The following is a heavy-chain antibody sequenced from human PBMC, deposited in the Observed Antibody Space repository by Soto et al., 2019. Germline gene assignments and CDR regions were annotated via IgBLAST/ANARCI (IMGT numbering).Heavy chain of an antibody. CDR1: GFRFSSFA. J-gene: IGHJ4*02. Sequence: TGGSLRLSCATSGFRFSSFAMHWVRQAPGRGLEWLALTSYDGSDQYNAKSVKGRFTISRDNSKKTLYLHMNGLSAEDTAVYFCARDIYYDASGYFDYWGQGT. CDR3: ARDIYYDASGYFDY. D-gene: IGHD3-22*01. V-gene: IGHV3-30*14. CDR2: TSYDGSDQ.